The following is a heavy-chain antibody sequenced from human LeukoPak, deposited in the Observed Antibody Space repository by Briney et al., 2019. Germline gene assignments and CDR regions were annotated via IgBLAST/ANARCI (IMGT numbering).Heavy chain of an antibody. V-gene: IGHV3-74*01. J-gene: IGHJ2*01. Sequence: GGSLRLSCAASGFTFSDYWIHWVRQAPGKGLVWVSRINTDGSITNYADSVKGRFTISRDNSGDTLYLQMNSLRAEDTAMYYCARTSGTTGTYWYSDLWGRGTLVTVSS. CDR1: GFTFSDYW. D-gene: IGHD1-1*01. CDR2: INTDGSIT. CDR3: ARTSGTTGTYWYSDL.